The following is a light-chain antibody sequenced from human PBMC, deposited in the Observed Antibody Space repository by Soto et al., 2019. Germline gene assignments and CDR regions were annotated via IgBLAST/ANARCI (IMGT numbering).Light chain of an antibody. CDR2: DAS. CDR1: QSISSY. V-gene: IGKV3-11*01. CDR3: QQRRNWPRT. J-gene: IGKJ1*01. Sequence: EIVLTQFPATLFLSPGERATLSCRASQSISSYLAWYQQKPGQAPRLLIYDASNRATAIPARFRGSGSGTDFTLPISSLDPEDFALYYCQQRRNWPRTSGQGTKV.